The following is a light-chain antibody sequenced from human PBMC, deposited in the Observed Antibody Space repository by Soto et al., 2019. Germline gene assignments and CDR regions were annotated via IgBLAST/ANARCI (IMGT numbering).Light chain of an antibody. Sequence: QPVLTQPPSVSGSPGQRVTISCTATRSSTGAEYDVHWYQQRPGTAPKLLIYGNTNRPSGVPDRFSGSKSGTSASLAIGGIQAEDEADYYCQSYDSSLSASYVFGTGTKLTVL. CDR2: GNT. CDR3: QSYDSSLSASYV. J-gene: IGLJ1*01. CDR1: RSSTGAEYD. V-gene: IGLV1-40*01.